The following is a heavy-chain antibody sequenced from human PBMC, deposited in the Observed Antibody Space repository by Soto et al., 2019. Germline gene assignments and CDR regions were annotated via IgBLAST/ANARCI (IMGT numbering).Heavy chain of an antibody. CDR1: GGSISSGGYY. CDR2: IYYSGST. V-gene: IGHV4-31*03. J-gene: IGHJ4*02. CDR3: ARERGGKQWLVLEYYFDY. D-gene: IGHD6-19*01. Sequence: SETLSLTCTVSGGSISSGGYYWSWIRQHPGKGLEWIGYIYYSGSTYYNPSLKSRVTISVDTSKNQFSLKLSSVTAADTAVYYCARERGGKQWLVLEYYFDYWGQGTLVTVSS.